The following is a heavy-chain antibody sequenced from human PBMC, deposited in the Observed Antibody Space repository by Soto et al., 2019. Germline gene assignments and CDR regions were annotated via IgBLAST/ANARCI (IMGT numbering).Heavy chain of an antibody. V-gene: IGHV1-69*13. D-gene: IGHD3-16*02. Sequence: SVKVSCKASGGTFSSYAISWVRQAPGQGLEWMGGIIPIFGTANYAQKFQGRVTITADESTSTAYMELSSLRSEDTAVYYCARTDYDYVWGSYLKYWGQGTLVTVSS. CDR3: ARTDYDYVWGSYLKY. CDR1: GGTFSSYA. CDR2: IIPIFGTA. J-gene: IGHJ4*02.